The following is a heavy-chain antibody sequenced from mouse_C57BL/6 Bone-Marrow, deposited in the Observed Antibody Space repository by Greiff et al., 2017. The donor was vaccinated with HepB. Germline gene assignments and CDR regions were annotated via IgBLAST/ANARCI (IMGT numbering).Heavy chain of an antibody. CDR1: GYTFTNYW. CDR3: ARGGDEYDRAMDY. CDR2: IYPGGGYT. Sequence: QVQLQQSGAELVRPGTSVKMSCKASGYTFTNYWIGWAKQRPGHGLEWIGDIYPGGGYTNYNEKFKGKATLTADKSSSTAYMQFSSLTSEDSAIYYCARGGDEYDRAMDYWGQGTSVTVSS. J-gene: IGHJ4*01. V-gene: IGHV1-63*01. D-gene: IGHD2-4*01.